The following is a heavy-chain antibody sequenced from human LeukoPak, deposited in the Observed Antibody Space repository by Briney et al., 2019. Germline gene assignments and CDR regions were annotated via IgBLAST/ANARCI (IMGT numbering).Heavy chain of an antibody. CDR3: AGTIDSHCSSTSCYKFPRLGSYWYFDL. CDR1: GGSISSGSYY. CDR2: IYTSGST. Sequence: PSETLSLTCTVSGGSISSGSYYWSWIRQPAGEGLEWIGRIYTSGSTNYNPSLKSRVTISVDTSKNQFSLKLSPVTAADTAVYYCAGTIDSHCSSTSCYKFPRLGSYWYFDLWGRGTLVTVSS. D-gene: IGHD2-2*02. J-gene: IGHJ2*01. V-gene: IGHV4-61*02.